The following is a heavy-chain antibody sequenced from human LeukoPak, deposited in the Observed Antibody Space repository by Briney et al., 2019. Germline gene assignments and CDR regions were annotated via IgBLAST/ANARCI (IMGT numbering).Heavy chain of an antibody. CDR2: ISAYNGNT. V-gene: IGHV1-18*01. Sequence: ASVKVSCKASGYTFTSYGISWVRQAPGQGLERMGWISAYNGNTNYAQKLQGRVTMTTDTSTSTAYMELRSLRSDDTAVYYCARDSSSWYYYYYGMDVWGQGTLVTVSS. J-gene: IGHJ6*02. CDR3: ARDSSSWYYYYYGMDV. D-gene: IGHD6-13*01. CDR1: GYTFTSYG.